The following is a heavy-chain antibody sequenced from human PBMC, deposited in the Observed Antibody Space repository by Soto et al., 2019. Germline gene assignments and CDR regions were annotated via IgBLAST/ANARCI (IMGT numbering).Heavy chain of an antibody. V-gene: IGHV4-34*01. D-gene: IGHD4-17*01. CDR2: INHSGST. J-gene: IGHJ4*02. CDR1: GGSFSGYY. Sequence: SETLSLTCAVYGGSFSGYYLSWIRQPPGKGLEWIGEINHSGSTNYNPSLKSRVTISVDTSKNQFSLKLSSVTAADTAVYYCARGRRTTVTIDYWGQGTLVTVS. CDR3: ARGRRTTVTIDY.